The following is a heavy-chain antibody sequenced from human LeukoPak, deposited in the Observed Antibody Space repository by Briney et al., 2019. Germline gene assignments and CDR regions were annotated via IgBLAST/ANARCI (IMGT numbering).Heavy chain of an antibody. D-gene: IGHD3-9*01. CDR1: GFTFSSYS. CDR2: ISSSSSYI. Sequence: GGSLRLPCAASGFTFSSYSMNWVRQAPGKGLEWVSSISSSSSYIYYADSVKGRFTISRDNAKNTLYLQMNSLRAEDTAVYYCARRDHFDWLLKAMDVWGKGTTVTVSS. J-gene: IGHJ6*04. V-gene: IGHV3-21*01. CDR3: ARRDHFDWLLKAMDV.